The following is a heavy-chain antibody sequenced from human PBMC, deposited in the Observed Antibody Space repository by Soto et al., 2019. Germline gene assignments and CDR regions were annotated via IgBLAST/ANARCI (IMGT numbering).Heavy chain of an antibody. CDR1: GGTLSNYG. CDR3: SRGDATKIVVTTYYAMDV. D-gene: IGHD4-17*01. J-gene: IGHJ6*02. Sequence: QVQLVQSGAEVKKPGSSVRVSCKASGGTLSNYGISWVRQAPGQGLEWMGGIIPVFDTANYAQKFQGRVTSTADESKSTVYMDVTSLRSEDTAVYYCSRGDATKIVVTTYYAMDVWGQGTTVSVSS. CDR2: IIPVFDTA. V-gene: IGHV1-69*12.